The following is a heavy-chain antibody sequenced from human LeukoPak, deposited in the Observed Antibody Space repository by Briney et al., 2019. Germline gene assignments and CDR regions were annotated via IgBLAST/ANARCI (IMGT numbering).Heavy chain of an antibody. D-gene: IGHD5-18*01. CDR2: IKQDGSEK. V-gene: IGHV3-7*01. J-gene: IGHJ4*02. CDR1: GFTFSSYW. CDR3: ARDWGIQLWPEPADY. Sequence: GGSLRLSCAASGFTFSSYWMSWVRQAPGKGLEWVANIKQDGSEKYYVDSVKGRFTISRDNAKNSLYLQMNSLRAEDTAVYYCARDWGIQLWPEPADYWGQGTLVTVSS.